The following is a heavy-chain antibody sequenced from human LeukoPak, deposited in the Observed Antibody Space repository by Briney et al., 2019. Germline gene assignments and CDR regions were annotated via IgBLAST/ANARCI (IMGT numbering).Heavy chain of an antibody. V-gene: IGHV4-34*01. Sequence: SETLSLTCAVYGGSFSGYYWSWIRQPPGKGLEWIGEINHSGSTNYNPSLKSRVTISVDTSKNQFSLKLSSVTAADTAVYYCARGVRRLIWIGELLPSANWFDPWGQGTLVTVSS. J-gene: IGHJ5*02. D-gene: IGHD3-10*01. CDR2: INHSGST. CDR1: GGSFSGYY. CDR3: ARGVRRLIWIGELLPSANWFDP.